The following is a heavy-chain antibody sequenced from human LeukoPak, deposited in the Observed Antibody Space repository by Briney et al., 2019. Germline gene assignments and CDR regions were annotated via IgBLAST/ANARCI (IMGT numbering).Heavy chain of an antibody. J-gene: IGHJ4*02. CDR1: GYTFTGYY. Sequence: ASLKVSCKASGYTFTGYYMHCVRQAPGQGLEWMGWLNPNSGATLYAQKFQGRVTMTGDTSINTAYMELSSLRSDDTAVYYCTRAKRVIFDYWGQGTLVTVSS. CDR3: TRAKRVIFDY. CDR2: LNPNSGAT. V-gene: IGHV1-2*02. D-gene: IGHD1-1*01.